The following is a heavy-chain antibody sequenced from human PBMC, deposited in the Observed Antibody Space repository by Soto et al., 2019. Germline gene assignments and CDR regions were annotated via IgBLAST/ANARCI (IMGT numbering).Heavy chain of an antibody. V-gene: IGHV5-51*01. CDR3: ARSSTYCGGDCFGFWFDP. J-gene: IGHJ5*02. CDR2: IYPGDSDT. Sequence: PGESLKISCKGSGYSFTSYWIGWVRQMPGKVLEWMGIIYPGDSDTRYSPSFQGQVTISADKSISTAYLQWSSLKASDTAMYYCARSSTYCGGDCFGFWFDPWGQGXLVTVYS. D-gene: IGHD2-21*02. CDR1: GYSFTSYW.